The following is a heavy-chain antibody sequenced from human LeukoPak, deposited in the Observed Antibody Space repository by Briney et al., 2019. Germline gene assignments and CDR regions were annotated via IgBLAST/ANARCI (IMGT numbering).Heavy chain of an antibody. J-gene: IGHJ4*02. CDR1: GGSISSYY. CDR3: ARLARYSSSWYFDY. CDR2: IYYSGST. V-gene: IGHV4-59*08. D-gene: IGHD6-13*01. Sequence: SETLSLTCTVSGGSISSYYWSWIRQPPGKGLEWIGYIYYSGSTNYNPSLKSRVTIPVDTSKNQFSLKLSSVTAADTAVYYCARLARYSSSWYFDYWGQGTLVTVSS.